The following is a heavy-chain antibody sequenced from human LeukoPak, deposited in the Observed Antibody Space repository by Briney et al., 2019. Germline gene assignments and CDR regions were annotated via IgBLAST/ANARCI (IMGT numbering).Heavy chain of an antibody. CDR3: ARTLSSGYPDYFYYMDV. J-gene: IGHJ6*03. Sequence: SETLSLTCSVSGGSINNYYWSWIRQSPGKGLEWIGYIYYSGSTKYNPSLKSRVSVSVDTSKNQFSLRLSSVTAADTAVYYCARTLSSGYPDYFYYMDVWGKGTTVTISS. D-gene: IGHD3-22*01. CDR1: GGSINNYY. V-gene: IGHV4-59*01. CDR2: IYYSGST.